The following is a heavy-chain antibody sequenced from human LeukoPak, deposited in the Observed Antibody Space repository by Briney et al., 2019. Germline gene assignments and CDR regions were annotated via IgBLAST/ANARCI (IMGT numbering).Heavy chain of an antibody. CDR1: GFSSRDHY. V-gene: IGHV3-11*01. CDR3: ARARFGEPYDAYL. D-gene: IGHD3-10*01. Sequence: GGSLRLSCAASGFSSRDHYLSWIRQAPGKGLEWFASVSSTGTTISYADSVKGCFTISRDDAKNSLFLQMTSLRGEDTALYYCARARFGEPYDAYLWGQGTMVTVSS. CDR2: VSSTGTTI. J-gene: IGHJ3*01.